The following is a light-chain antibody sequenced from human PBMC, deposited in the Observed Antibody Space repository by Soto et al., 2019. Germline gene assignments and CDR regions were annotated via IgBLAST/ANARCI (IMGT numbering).Light chain of an antibody. CDR3: QQYAGYSRT. Sequence: DVQMTQSPSTLAASLGDRVTITCRASQSINNWFAWYQQRPGKAPKLLIYKASTLETGVPSRFRGSGSGTEFTLTITGLLPDDFETYYCQQYAGYSRTFGQGTKVDIK. J-gene: IGKJ1*01. CDR1: QSINNW. V-gene: IGKV1-5*03. CDR2: KAS.